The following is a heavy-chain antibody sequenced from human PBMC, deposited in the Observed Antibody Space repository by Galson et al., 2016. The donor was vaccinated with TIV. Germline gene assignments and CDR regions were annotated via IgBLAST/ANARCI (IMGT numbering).Heavy chain of an antibody. CDR2: IWHDGINK. D-gene: IGHD6-13*01. CDR3: ARLDDSSSLQYLDF. V-gene: IGHV3-33*01. CDR1: GFIFSSYG. J-gene: IGHJ4*02. Sequence: SLRLSCAASGFIFSSYGMYWVRQAPGKGLEWVALIWHDGINKYYADSVKGRFTVSRDNSKKTLYLQMNSLRAEDTAMYYCARLDDSSSLQYLDFWGLGTLVTVSS.